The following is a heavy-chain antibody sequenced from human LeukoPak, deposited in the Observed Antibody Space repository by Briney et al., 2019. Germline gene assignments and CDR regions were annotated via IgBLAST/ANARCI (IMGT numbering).Heavy chain of an antibody. CDR1: GGTFSSYA. CDR2: IIPILGIA. V-gene: IGHV1-69*04. D-gene: IGHD4-11*01. J-gene: IGHJ4*02. CDR3: ARVAYSNSYDY. Sequence: ASVKVSCKASGGTFSSYAISWLRQAPGQGLEWMGRIIPILGIANYAQKFQGRVTITADKSTSTAYMELSSLKSEDTAVYYCARVAYSNSYDYWGQSTLVTVSS.